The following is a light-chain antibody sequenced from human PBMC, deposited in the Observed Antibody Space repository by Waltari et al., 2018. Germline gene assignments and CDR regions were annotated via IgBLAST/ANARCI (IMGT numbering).Light chain of an antibody. CDR1: GSNIGAGYD. CDR2: GGS. Sequence: QSVLTQPPSVSGAPGQRVTISCTGSGSNIGAGYDVHWYQHLPRAAPKLLIYGGSSRPLGVPDRFFGSTPGTSASLAITGLQAEDEGDYYCQSYDTSLSVVFGGGTKLTVL. J-gene: IGLJ3*02. V-gene: IGLV1-40*01. CDR3: QSYDTSLSVV.